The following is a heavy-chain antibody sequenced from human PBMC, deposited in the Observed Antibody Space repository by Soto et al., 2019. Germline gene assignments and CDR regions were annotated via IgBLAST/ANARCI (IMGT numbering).Heavy chain of an antibody. CDR2: VYYSGST. J-gene: IGHJ2*01. CDR1: CGSIRSGGYY. V-gene: IGHV4-31*03. Sequence: QVQLQESGPGLVKPSQTLSLTCTVSCGSIRSGGYYCSWIRQHPGKGLEWIGYVYYSGSTYYIPSLKSRVTISVDTSKNRFCLKLSSVTAADTAVYYCARAYGDYVYFDLWGRGTLVTVSS. D-gene: IGHD4-17*01. CDR3: ARAYGDYVYFDL.